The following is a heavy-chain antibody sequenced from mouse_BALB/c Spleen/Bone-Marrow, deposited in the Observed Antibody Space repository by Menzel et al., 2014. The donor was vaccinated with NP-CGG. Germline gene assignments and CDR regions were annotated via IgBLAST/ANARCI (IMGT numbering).Heavy chain of an antibody. V-gene: IGHV2-9*02. J-gene: IGHJ2*01. CDR2: IWAGGST. Sequence: VQLQQSGPGLVAPSQSLSITCTVSGSSLTSYGVHWVRQPPGKGLEWLGVIWAGGSTNYNSALMSRLSISKDNSKSQVFLKMISLQTDDTAMYYCARAHYDYVLFDYWGQGTTLTVSS. CDR3: ARAHYDYVLFDY. D-gene: IGHD2-4*01. CDR1: GSSLTSYG.